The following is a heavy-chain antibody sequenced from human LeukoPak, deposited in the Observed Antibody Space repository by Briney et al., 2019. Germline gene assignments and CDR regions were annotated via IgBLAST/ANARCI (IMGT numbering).Heavy chain of an antibody. Sequence: GWSLRLSCAATGFTFISYAMHWVRQAPGKGLEYVSAISSNGGSTYYANSVKGRFTISRDNSKNTLYLQMGSLRAEDMAVYYCARRYCSGGSCYWFDYWGQGTLVTVSS. CDR2: ISSNGGST. V-gene: IGHV3-64*01. CDR3: ARRYCSGGSCYWFDY. CDR1: GFTFISYA. D-gene: IGHD2-15*01. J-gene: IGHJ4*02.